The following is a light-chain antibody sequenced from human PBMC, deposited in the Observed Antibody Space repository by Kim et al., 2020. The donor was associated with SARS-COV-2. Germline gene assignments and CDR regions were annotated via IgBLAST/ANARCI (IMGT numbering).Light chain of an antibody. CDR2: SSN. Sequence: GQRVTISWSGSRSNIASKTVNWYQQLPGRAPKLLIHSSNQRPSGVPDRFSGSKSGTSGSLAISGLQSEDEADYYCASWDNGLNARVFGGGTQLTVL. J-gene: IGLJ3*02. CDR1: RSNIASKT. CDR3: ASWDNGLNARV. V-gene: IGLV1-44*01.